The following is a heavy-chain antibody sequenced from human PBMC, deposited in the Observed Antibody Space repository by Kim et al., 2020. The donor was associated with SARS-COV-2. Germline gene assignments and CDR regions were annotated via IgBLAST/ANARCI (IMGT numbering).Heavy chain of an antibody. Sequence: GGSLRLSCAASGFTFSSYDMHWVRQATGKGLEWVSAIGTAGDTYYPGSVKGRFTISRENAKNSLYLQMNSLRAGDTAVYYCARERTIEWGGGMDVWGQGTTVTVSS. V-gene: IGHV3-13*01. CDR1: GFTFSSYD. J-gene: IGHJ6*02. CDR3: ARERTIEWGGGMDV. D-gene: IGHD1-26*01. CDR2: IGTAGDT.